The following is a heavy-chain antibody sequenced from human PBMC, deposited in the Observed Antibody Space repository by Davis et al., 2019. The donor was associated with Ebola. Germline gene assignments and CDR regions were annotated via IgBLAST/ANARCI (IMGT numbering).Heavy chain of an antibody. J-gene: IGHJ6*02. V-gene: IGHV4-30-4*01. CDR2: INHSGST. CDR3: ARVRFGTVTTLYYYGMDV. CDR1: GGSISSGDYY. Sequence: SETLSLTCTVSGGSISSGDYYWSWIRQPPGKGLEWIGEINHSGSTNYDPSLKSRVTISVDTSKNQFSLKLSSVTAADTAVYYCARVRFGTVTTLYYYGMDVWGQGTTVTVSS. D-gene: IGHD4-11*01.